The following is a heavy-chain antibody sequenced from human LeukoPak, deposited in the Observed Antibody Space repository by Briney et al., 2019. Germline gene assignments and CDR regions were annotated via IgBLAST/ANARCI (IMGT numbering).Heavy chain of an antibody. Sequence: GGSLRLSCAASGFTFSNAWMSWVRQAPGKGLEWVGRIRSKTDGGTTDYAAPVKGRFTNSRDDSKNTLYLQMNSLKAEDTAVYYCTTLMYYFDTGGKLNYFDFWGQGSLVTVSS. CDR3: TTLMYYFDTGGKLNYFDF. J-gene: IGHJ4*02. D-gene: IGHD3-22*01. CDR1: GFTFSNAW. CDR2: IRSKTDGGTT. V-gene: IGHV3-15*01.